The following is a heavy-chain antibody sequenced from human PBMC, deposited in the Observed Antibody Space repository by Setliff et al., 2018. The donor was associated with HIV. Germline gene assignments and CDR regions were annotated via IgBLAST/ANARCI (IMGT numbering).Heavy chain of an antibody. D-gene: IGHD6-19*01. Sequence: ASVKVSCKASGYTFTTYSLHWVRQAPGHSLEWMGWINPHSGNTDFAQRFQGRITMTRDTSINTVYMDLSRLTSDDTGIYYCARGGALSGFFFPNWLDPWGQGTLVTVSS. J-gene: IGHJ5*02. CDR3: ARGGALSGFFFPNWLDP. V-gene: IGHV1-2*02. CDR2: INPHSGNT. CDR1: GYTFTTYS.